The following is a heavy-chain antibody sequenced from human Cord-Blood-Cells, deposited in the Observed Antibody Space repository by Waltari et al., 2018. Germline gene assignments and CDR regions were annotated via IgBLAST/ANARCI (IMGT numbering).Heavy chain of an antibody. D-gene: IGHD3-10*01. Sequence: QVQLVESGGGVVQPGRSLRLSCAASGFTFSSYGMHWVRQAPGKGVEWVAVISYERRNKYYADSVKGRFTISRDNCKNTLYLQMNSLRAEDTAVYYCAKDGEENYYGSGSPFDYWGQGTLVTVSS. CDR3: AKDGEENYYGSGSPFDY. V-gene: IGHV3-30*18. CDR1: GFTFSSYG. CDR2: ISYERRNK. J-gene: IGHJ4*02.